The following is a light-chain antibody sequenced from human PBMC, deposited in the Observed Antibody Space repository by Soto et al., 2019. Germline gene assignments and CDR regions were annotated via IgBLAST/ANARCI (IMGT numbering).Light chain of an antibody. Sequence: QSVLTQPASVSGSPGQSITLSCTGTTSDVGGYHFVSWYQQHPGKAPKLMIYEVTNRPSGVSDRFSGSKSGNTASLTISGLQAEDEADYYCYSYTTTSTYVLGSGTKVT. V-gene: IGLV2-14*01. CDR3: YSYTTTSTYV. CDR2: EVT. CDR1: TSDVGGYHF. J-gene: IGLJ1*01.